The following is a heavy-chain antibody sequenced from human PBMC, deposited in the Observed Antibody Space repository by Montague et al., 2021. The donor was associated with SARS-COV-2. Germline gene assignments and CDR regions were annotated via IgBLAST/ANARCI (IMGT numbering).Heavy chain of an antibody. CDR2: INHSGST. V-gene: IGHV4-34*01. D-gene: IGHD6-19*01. CDR1: GESFSGYY. CDR3: AGGVEQWLWGPNYYYYYGMDV. Sequence: SETLSLTCAVYGESFSGYYWSWIRQPPGKGLEWIGEINHSGSTNYNPSXXSRVTISVDTSKNQFSLKLSSVTAADTAVYYCAGGVEQWLWGPNYYYYYGMDVWGQGTTVTVSS. J-gene: IGHJ6*02.